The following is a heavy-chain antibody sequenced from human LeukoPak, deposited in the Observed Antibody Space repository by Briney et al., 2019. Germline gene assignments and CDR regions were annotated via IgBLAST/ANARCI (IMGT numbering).Heavy chain of an antibody. CDR2: INSDGTDI. J-gene: IGHJ1*01. D-gene: IGHD3-22*01. CDR1: GFTFSSYW. Sequence: GGSLRLSCAASGFTFSSYWMHWVRQAPGKGLEWVARINSDGTDISYGDSVKGRFTISRDNAKNTLYLQMNSLGVEDTAVYYCARVGYYDSSNYYAYFQHWGQGTLVTASS. V-gene: IGHV3-74*01. CDR3: ARVGYYDSSNYYAYFQH.